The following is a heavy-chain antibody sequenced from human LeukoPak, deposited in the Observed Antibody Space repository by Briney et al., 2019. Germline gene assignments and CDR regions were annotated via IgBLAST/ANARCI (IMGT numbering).Heavy chain of an antibody. CDR2: IYYSGST. Sequence: SQTLSLTCTVSGGSISSGGYYWSWIRRHPGKGLEWIGYIYYSGSTYYNPSLKSRVTISVDTSKNQFSLKLSSVTAADTAVYYCARAWASYYYGSGTFDYWGQGTLVTVSS. CDR3: ARAWASYYYGSGTFDY. V-gene: IGHV4-31*03. J-gene: IGHJ4*02. CDR1: GGSISSGGYY. D-gene: IGHD3-10*01.